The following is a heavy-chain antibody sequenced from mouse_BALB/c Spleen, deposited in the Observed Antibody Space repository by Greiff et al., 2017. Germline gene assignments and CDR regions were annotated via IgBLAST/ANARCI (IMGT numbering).Heavy chain of an antibody. V-gene: IGHV3-8*02. CDR3: ASGYGSDYAMDY. CDR2: ISYSGST. D-gene: IGHD1-1*01. J-gene: IGHJ4*01. Sequence: EVKLQESGPSLVKPSQTLSLTCSVTGDSITSGYWNWIRKFPGNKLEYMGYISYSGSTYYNPSLKSRISTTRDTSKNQCYLQLNSVTTEDTATYFWASGYGSDYAMDYWCQGTSVTVSS. CDR1: GDSITSGY.